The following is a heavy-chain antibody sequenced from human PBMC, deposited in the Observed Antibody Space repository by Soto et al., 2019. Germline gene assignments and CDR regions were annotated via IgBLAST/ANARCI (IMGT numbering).Heavy chain of an antibody. V-gene: IGHV3-30*18. CDR1: GFTFSTYG. Sequence: PGGSLRLACVSSGFTFSTYGIQWVRQAPGKGLEWVGVISFDGETKYYADSVKGRFTISRDNSKNTMYLQMASLRPEDTAVYYCAKEVEVAGDLDYWGHGTLVTVSS. CDR3: AKEVEVAGDLDY. CDR2: ISFDGETK. D-gene: IGHD6-19*01. J-gene: IGHJ4*01.